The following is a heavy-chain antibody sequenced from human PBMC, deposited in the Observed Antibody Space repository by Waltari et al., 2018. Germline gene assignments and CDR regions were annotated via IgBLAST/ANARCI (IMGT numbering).Heavy chain of an antibody. CDR1: GGSFSGYY. CDR2: INHSGST. V-gene: IGHV4-34*01. Sequence: QVQLQQWGAGLLKPSETLSLTCAVYGGSFSGYYWSWIRQPPGKGLEWIGEINHSGSTNYNPSLKSRVTISVDTSKNQFSLKLSSVTAADTAVYYCARGETDTAMVNFQHWGQGTLVTVSS. D-gene: IGHD5-18*01. J-gene: IGHJ1*01. CDR3: ARGETDTAMVNFQH.